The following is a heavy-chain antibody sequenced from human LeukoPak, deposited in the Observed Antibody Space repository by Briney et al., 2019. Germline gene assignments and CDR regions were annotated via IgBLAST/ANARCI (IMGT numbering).Heavy chain of an antibody. CDR2: IYYSGST. D-gene: IGHD5-18*01. J-gene: IGHJ4*02. CDR3: ARHGGYSYAADY. V-gene: IGHV4-39*01. CDR1: GGSISSSSYY. Sequence: SETLSFTCTGSGGSISSSSYYWGWIRQPPGKRLEWIGSIYYSGSTYYNPSLKSRVTISVDTSKNQFSLKLSSVTAADTAVYYCARHGGYSYAADYWGQGTLVTVSS.